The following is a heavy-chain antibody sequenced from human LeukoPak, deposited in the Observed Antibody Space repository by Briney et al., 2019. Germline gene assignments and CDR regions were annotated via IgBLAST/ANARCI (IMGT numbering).Heavy chain of an antibody. Sequence: GGSLRLSCAASGFTFSSYAMSWVRQAPGKGLEWVSAISGSGGSTYYADSVKGRFTISRDNSKNTLYLQMNSLRAEDTAVYYCAQGLGLSPHNWFDPWGQGTLVTVSS. CDR2: ISGSGGST. CDR3: AQGLGLSPHNWFDP. J-gene: IGHJ5*02. D-gene: IGHD2-2*01. CDR1: GFTFSSYA. V-gene: IGHV3-23*01.